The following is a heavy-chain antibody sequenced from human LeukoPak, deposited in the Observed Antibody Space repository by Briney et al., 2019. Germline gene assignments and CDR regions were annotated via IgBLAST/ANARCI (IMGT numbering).Heavy chain of an antibody. Sequence: GGSLRLSCAASGFTFSSHWMHWVRQAPGKGLEWVSSITGGGGRPYYADSVKGRFTISRDNSKNTLYLQMNSLRGEDTALYYCAKRYCCSSTCEAGPRSRFDYWGQGTPVTVSS. D-gene: IGHD2-2*01. V-gene: IGHV3-23*01. CDR3: AKRYCCSSTCEAGPRSRFDY. CDR1: GFTFSSHW. J-gene: IGHJ4*02. CDR2: ITGGGGRP.